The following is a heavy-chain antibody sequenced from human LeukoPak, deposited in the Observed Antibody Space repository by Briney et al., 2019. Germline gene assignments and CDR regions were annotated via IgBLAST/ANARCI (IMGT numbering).Heavy chain of an antibody. CDR3: ARGRYCSSTSCYVPSPHFDY. CDR2: IMPIFGTA. Sequence: ASVKVSCKASGGTFSSYAISWVRQAPGQGLEWMGGIMPIFGTANYAQKFQGRVTITADESTSTAYMELSSLRSEDTAVYYCARGRYCSSTSCYVPSPHFDYWGQGTLVTVSS. D-gene: IGHD2-2*01. V-gene: IGHV1-69*01. CDR1: GGTFSSYA. J-gene: IGHJ4*02.